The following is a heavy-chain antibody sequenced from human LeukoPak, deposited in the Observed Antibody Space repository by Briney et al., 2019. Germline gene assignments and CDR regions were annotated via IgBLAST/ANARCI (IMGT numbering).Heavy chain of an antibody. V-gene: IGHV3-13*01. CDR2: IGTVGDT. D-gene: IGHD1-7*01. CDR3: TRDLREGTTPDASDI. Sequence: GSLRLSCAASGFTFSLYDMHWVRKATGKSLEWVSGIGTVGDTYYADSVKGRFTISRENAKNSLSLQMDSLRAGDTAVYYCTRDLREGTTPDASDIWGQGTMVTVSS. J-gene: IGHJ3*02. CDR1: GFTFSLYD.